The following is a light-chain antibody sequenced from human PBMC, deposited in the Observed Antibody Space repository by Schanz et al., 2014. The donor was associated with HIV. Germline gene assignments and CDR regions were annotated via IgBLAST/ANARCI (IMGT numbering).Light chain of an antibody. V-gene: IGKV1-39*01. Sequence: DIQMTQSPSPLSASVGDRVTITCRASQSISSYLNWYQQKPGKAPKLLIYKASSLESGVPSRFSGSGSGTEFTLTISSLQPDDFATYYCQQSFSTPRTFGGGTYVEIK. CDR1: QSISSY. CDR2: KAS. J-gene: IGKJ4*01. CDR3: QQSFSTPRT.